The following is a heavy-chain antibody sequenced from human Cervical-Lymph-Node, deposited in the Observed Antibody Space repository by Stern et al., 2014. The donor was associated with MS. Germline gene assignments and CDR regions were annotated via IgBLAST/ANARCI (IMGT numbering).Heavy chain of an antibody. CDR1: GFTFSSYW. Sequence: EVQLVESGGGLVQPGGSLRLSCAASGFTFSSYWMTWVRQSPGKGLEWEASIKQDGSEQYYANPVKGRFSISRDNAKNALYLQMNSLRVEDTAVYYCARDLVAATRRGSFDIWGQGTMVTVSS. V-gene: IGHV3-7*01. CDR2: IKQDGSEQ. CDR3: ARDLVAATRRGSFDI. D-gene: IGHD1-26*01. J-gene: IGHJ3*02.